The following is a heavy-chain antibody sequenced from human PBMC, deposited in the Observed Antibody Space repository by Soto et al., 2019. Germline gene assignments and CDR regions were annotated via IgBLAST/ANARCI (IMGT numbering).Heavy chain of an antibody. D-gene: IGHD1-1*01. Sequence: GGSLRLSCAVSGFTFSNYWMTWVLQAPGKGLEWVAYMNQDGSQIYYVDSLRGRFTISRDNAKNSLYLQMNSLRVDDTAVYYCASDRGTNTPDYWAQGTLVTVSS. CDR1: GFTFSNYW. CDR2: MNQDGSQI. CDR3: ASDRGTNTPDY. V-gene: IGHV3-7*01. J-gene: IGHJ4*02.